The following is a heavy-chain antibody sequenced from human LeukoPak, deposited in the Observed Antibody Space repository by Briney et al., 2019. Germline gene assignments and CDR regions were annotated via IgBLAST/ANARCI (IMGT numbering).Heavy chain of an antibody. CDR2: IKQDGSDK. J-gene: IGHJ4*02. Sequence: GGSLRLSCAASGFSFSDYWMSWVRQAPGKGLEWVASIKQDGSDKVYVDSVKGRFTISRDNAKNSLFLRMNSLRAEDTAVYYCASYCISRWCGSVFDYWGQGTLVTVSS. CDR1: GFSFSDYW. CDR3: ASYCISRWCGSVFDY. V-gene: IGHV3-7*05. D-gene: IGHD2-2*01.